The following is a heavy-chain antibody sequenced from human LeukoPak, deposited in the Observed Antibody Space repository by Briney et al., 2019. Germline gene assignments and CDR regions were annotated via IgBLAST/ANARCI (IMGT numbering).Heavy chain of an antibody. CDR2: IYYRGSP. Sequence: PSETLSLTCAVSGGSISNTGYYWGWIRQTPGKGLEWIGSIYYRGSPYYNPSLKSRVTISVDTSKNQFSLKFTSGTAADTAVYYCATQGSSGWYQGSDYWGQGTLVTVSS. CDR3: ATQGSSGWYQGSDY. V-gene: IGHV4-39*01. D-gene: IGHD6-19*01. CDR1: GGSISNTGYY. J-gene: IGHJ4*02.